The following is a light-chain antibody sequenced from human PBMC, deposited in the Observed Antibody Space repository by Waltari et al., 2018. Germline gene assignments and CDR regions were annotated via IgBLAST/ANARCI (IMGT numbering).Light chain of an antibody. V-gene: IGKV3-20*01. J-gene: IGKJ2*01. CDR3: QQYVNSPGT. Sequence: EIVLTQSPGTLSLSPGETATLSCRASQSLSVAYVACYHHKSGQAPSLLIYGAFYRTADIPERFSGSGSGTDCTLTISRLEPEDFGLYYCQQYVNSPGTFGQGTKLEIK. CDR2: GAF. CDR1: QSLSVAY.